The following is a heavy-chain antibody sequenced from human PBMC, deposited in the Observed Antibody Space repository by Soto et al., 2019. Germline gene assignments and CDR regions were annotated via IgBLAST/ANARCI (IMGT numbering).Heavy chain of an antibody. CDR1: GGSISSSSYY. V-gene: IGHV4-39*01. CDR3: ARHQWLVNNWFDP. CDR2: IYYSGST. J-gene: IGHJ5*02. D-gene: IGHD6-19*01. Sequence: TSETLSLTCTVSGGSISSSSYYWCWIRQPPGKGLEWIGSIYYSGSTYYNPSLKSRVTISVDTSKNQFSLKLSSVTAADTAVYYCARHQWLVNNWFDPWGQGTLVTVSS.